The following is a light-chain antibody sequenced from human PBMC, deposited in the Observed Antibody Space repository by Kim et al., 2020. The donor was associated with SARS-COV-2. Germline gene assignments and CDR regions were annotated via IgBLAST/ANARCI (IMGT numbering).Light chain of an antibody. CDR1: QSISSY. CDR3: QQSYSTPLT. J-gene: IGKJ4*01. CDR2: AAS. V-gene: IGKV1-39*01. Sequence: ASVRDRLTITCRASQSISSYLNWYQQEPGKAPKLLIYAASSLQSGVPSRFSGSGSGTDFTLTNSSLQPEDFATYYCQQSYSTPLTFGGGTKVDIK.